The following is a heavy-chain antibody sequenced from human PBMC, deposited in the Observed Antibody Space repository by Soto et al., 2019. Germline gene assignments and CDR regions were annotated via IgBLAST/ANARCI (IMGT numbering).Heavy chain of an antibody. D-gene: IGHD2-2*01. CDR2: FDPEDGET. CDR3: ATPICSGTSCYFRLGALGY. V-gene: IGHV1-24*01. CDR1: GYTLTELS. Sequence: QVQLVQSGAEVKKPGASVKVSCKVSGYTLTELSMHWVRQAPGKGLEWMGGFDPEDGETIYAQKFQGRVTMTEDTSTDTAYMELSSLRSEDTAVYYCATPICSGTSCYFRLGALGYWGQGTLVTVSS. J-gene: IGHJ4*02.